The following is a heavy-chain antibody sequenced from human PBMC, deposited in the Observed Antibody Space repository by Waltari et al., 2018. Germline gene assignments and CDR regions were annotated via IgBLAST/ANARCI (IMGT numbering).Heavy chain of an antibody. CDR2: IYSSGIT. CDR3: ARSDVVVAPARNNYYFPMEV. Sequence: QLQLQQSGPGLVKPSQTLSLACSLSGDSISGSYYWNWVRQTAGEGLEGLGYIYSSGITQLYPPRQSQATISIVNKTQFSLKLAAVTAADTAVYYCARSDVVVAPARNNYYFPMEVWGQGTTVTVSS. CDR1: GDSISGSYY. V-gene: IGHV4-61*09. J-gene: IGHJ6*03. D-gene: IGHD2-21*01.